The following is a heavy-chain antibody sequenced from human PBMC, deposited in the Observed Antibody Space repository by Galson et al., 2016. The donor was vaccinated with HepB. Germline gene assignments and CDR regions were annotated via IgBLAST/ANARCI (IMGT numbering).Heavy chain of an antibody. J-gene: IGHJ6*02. CDR1: GYTFSDYH. V-gene: IGHV1-2*04. Sequence: SVKVSCKASGYTFSDYHIHWVRQAPGQRLEWMGWINPNSGDTNYAPNFQDWVTLTRATSLSTAYLDVRGLKPNDTAVYYCARAAAAGTWDYYYGMDVWGQGTTVTVSS. D-gene: IGHD6-13*01. CDR2: INPNSGDT. CDR3: ARAAAAGTWDYYYGMDV.